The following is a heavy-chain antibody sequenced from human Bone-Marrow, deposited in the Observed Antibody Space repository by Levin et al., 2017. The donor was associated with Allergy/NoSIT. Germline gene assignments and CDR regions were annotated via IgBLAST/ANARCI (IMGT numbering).Heavy chain of an antibody. CDR2: IYYSGST. J-gene: IGHJ3*02. CDR3: ARFTYYYDSRADAFDI. D-gene: IGHD3-22*01. V-gene: IGHV4-61*01. Sequence: SQTLSLTCTVSGGSVSSGSYYWSWIRQPPGKGLEWIGYIYYSGSTNYNPSLKSRVTISVDTSKNQFSLKLSSVTAADTAVYYCARFTYYYDSRADAFDIWGQGTMVTVSS. CDR1: GGSVSSGSYY.